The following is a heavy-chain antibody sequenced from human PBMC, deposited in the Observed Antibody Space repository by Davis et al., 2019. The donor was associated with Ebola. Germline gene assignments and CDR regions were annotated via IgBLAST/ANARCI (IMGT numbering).Heavy chain of an antibody. V-gene: IGHV1-69*08. J-gene: IGHJ5*02. CDR2: VIPILGTA. CDR1: GGTFSSYT. CDR3: TRGKWFDP. Sequence: AASVKVSCKASGGTFSSYTISWVRQAPGQGLEWMGRVIPILGTADYAQRFQGRVTITADTSTHTAYMELSRLRSDDTAMYYWTRGKWFDPWGQGTLVAVSS.